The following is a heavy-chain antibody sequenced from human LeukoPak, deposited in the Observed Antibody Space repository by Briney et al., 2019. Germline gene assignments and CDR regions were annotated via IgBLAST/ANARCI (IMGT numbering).Heavy chain of an antibody. V-gene: IGHV1-24*01. Sequence: GASVKVSCKGSGYTITELSMHWVRQAPGKGLEWMGGFDPEDGETIYAQKFQGRVTMTEDTSTDTAYMELSSLRSEDTAVYYCATSVGATTPWYFDLWGRGTLVTVSS. CDR1: GYTITELS. J-gene: IGHJ2*01. D-gene: IGHD1-26*01. CDR2: FDPEDGET. CDR3: ATSVGATTPWYFDL.